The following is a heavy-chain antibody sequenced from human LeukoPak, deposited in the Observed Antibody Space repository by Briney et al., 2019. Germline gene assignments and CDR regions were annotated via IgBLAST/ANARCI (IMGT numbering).Heavy chain of an antibody. CDR1: GYSFTSYW. CDR3: ARRAFGSGSYCDY. CDR2: IYPGDSDS. Sequence: GESLKISCKGSGYSFTSYWIGWVRQMPGKGLEWMGIIYPGDSDSRYSPSFQGQVTISADKSISTAYLQWSSPKASDTAMYYCARRAFGSGSYCDYWGQGTLVTVSS. J-gene: IGHJ4*02. D-gene: IGHD3-10*01. V-gene: IGHV5-51*01.